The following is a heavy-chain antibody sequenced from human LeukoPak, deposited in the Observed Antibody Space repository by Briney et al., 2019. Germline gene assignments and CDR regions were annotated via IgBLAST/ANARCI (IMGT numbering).Heavy chain of an antibody. CDR3: ARAYGSGIKNAFDI. J-gene: IGHJ3*02. D-gene: IGHD3-10*01. CDR1: GYTFTGYY. V-gene: IGHV1-2*06. CDR2: INPNNGGT. Sequence: GASVKVSCKASGYTFTGYYMHWVRQAPGQGLEWMGRINPNNGGTNYAQKFQGRVTMTRDTSISTAYMELSRLRSDDTAVYYCARAYGSGIKNAFDIWGQGTMVTVSS.